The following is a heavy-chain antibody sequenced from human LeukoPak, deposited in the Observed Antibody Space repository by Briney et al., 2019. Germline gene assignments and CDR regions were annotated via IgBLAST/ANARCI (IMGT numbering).Heavy chain of an antibody. J-gene: IGHJ4*02. Sequence: SETLSLTCAVYGGSFSGYYWSWIRQPPGKGLEWIGEINHSGSTNYNPSLKSRVTISVDTSKNQFSLKLSSVTAADTAVYYCARGLGRMVRGVILPYYFDYWGQGTLVTVSS. CDR1: GGSFSGYY. CDR3: ARGLGRMVRGVILPYYFDY. D-gene: IGHD3-10*01. CDR2: INHSGST. V-gene: IGHV4-34*01.